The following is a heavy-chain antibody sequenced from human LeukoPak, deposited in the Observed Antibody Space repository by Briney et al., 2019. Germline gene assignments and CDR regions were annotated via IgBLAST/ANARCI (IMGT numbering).Heavy chain of an antibody. J-gene: IGHJ4*02. CDR1: GVSISSSSYY. D-gene: IGHD3-22*01. Sequence: SSETLSLTCTVSGVSISSSSYYWGWIRQPPGKGREWIGSIYYSGSTYYNPSLKSRVTISVATSKNQFSLKLSSVTAADTAVYYCARDPTWSTYYDSSGYDYWGQGTLVTVSS. CDR3: ARDPTWSTYYDSSGYDY. V-gene: IGHV4-39*07. CDR2: IYYSGST.